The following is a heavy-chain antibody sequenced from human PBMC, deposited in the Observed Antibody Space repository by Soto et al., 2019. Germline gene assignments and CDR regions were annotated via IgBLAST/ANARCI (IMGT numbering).Heavy chain of an antibody. CDR1: GGSIDRSNYY. Sequence: XETLSLTCNVSGGSIDRSNYYWDWLRQPPGKGLEWIGTTYYNGNAYYNPSLKSRVSMSVDTSKNQFSLKLVSVTAADTAVYYCARHFVAVVIKGWGYWGQGTLVTVSS. V-gene: IGHV4-39*01. D-gene: IGHD3-10*01. CDR3: ARHFVAVVIKGWGY. CDR2: TYYNGNA. J-gene: IGHJ4*02.